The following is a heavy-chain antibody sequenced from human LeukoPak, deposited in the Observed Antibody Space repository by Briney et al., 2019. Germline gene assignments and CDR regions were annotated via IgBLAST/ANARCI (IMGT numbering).Heavy chain of an antibody. CDR1: GGSISSYY. CDR3: ARAYSGSYIDY. Sequence: SETLSLTCTVSGGSISSYYWSWIRQPPGKGLEWIGYIYYSGSTNYNPSLKTRVTISVDTSKNQFSLKLSSVTAADTAVYYCARAYSGSYIDYWGQGTLVTVSS. CDR2: IYYSGST. V-gene: IGHV4-59*01. D-gene: IGHD1-26*01. J-gene: IGHJ4*02.